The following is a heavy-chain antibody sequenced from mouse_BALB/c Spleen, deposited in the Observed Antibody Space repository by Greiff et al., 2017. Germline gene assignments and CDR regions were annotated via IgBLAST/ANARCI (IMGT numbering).Heavy chain of an antibody. V-gene: IGHV3-6*02. Sequence: EVQLVESGPGLVKPSQSLSLTCSVTGYSITSGYYWNWIRQFPGNKLEWMGYISYDGSNNYNPSLKNRISITRDTSKNQFFLKLNSVTTEDTATYDCARAGGAGYYAMDYWGQGTSVTVSS. J-gene: IGHJ4*01. CDR2: ISYDGSN. CDR3: ARAGGAGYYAMDY. CDR1: GYSITSGYY.